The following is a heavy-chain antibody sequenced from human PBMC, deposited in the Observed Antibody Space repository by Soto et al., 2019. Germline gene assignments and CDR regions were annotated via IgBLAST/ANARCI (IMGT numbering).Heavy chain of an antibody. CDR3: ASSAVAGTFDY. V-gene: IGHV4-59*08. J-gene: IGHJ4*02. CDR1: GGSISSYY. Sequence: LSLTCTVSGGSISSYYWSWIRQPPGKGLEWIGYIYYSGSTNYNPSLKSRVTISVDTSKNQFSLKLSSVTAADTAVYYCASSAVAGTFDYWGQGTLVTVSS. CDR2: IYYSGST. D-gene: IGHD6-19*01.